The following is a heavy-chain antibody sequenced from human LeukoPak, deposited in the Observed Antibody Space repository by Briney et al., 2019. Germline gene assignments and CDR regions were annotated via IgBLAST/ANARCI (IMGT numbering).Heavy chain of an antibody. Sequence: GGSLRLSCAASGFTFSSYWMSWVRQAPGKGLEWAANIKQDGSEKYYVDSVKGRFTISRDNAKNSLYLQMNSLRAEDTAVYYCARSGDDYVWGSYRWIDYWGQGTLVTVSS. CDR2: IKQDGSEK. J-gene: IGHJ4*02. CDR1: GFTFSSYW. CDR3: ARSGDDYVWGSYRWIDY. D-gene: IGHD3-16*02. V-gene: IGHV3-7*01.